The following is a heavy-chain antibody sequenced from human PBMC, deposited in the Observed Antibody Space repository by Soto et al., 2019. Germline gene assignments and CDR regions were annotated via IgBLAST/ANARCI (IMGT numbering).Heavy chain of an antibody. J-gene: IGHJ4*02. CDR1: GGSISSSSYY. CDR3: ARTAFDSGGYYRINFDS. V-gene: IGHV4-61*01. D-gene: IGHD3-22*01. Sequence: SETLSLTCTVSGGSISSSSYYWSWIRQPPGKGLEWIGHIYYSGTTNYNPSLKSRVTISVDTSKNQFSLRLSSVTAADTAVFYCARTAFDSGGYYRINFDSWGRRSLVTGSS. CDR2: IYYSGTT.